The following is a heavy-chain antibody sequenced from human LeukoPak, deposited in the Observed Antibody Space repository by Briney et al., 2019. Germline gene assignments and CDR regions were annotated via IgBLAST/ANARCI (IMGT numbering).Heavy chain of an antibody. CDR2: ISGSGGST. J-gene: IGHJ5*02. Sequence: GGSLRLSCAASGFTFSSYAMSCVRQAPGKGLEWVSSISGSGGSTYYADSVKGRVTISRDNSKNTLYLQMNSLRAEDTAVYYCAKSPCSGGSCYSLFGWFDPWGQGTLVTVSS. V-gene: IGHV3-23*01. CDR1: GFTFSSYA. D-gene: IGHD2-15*01. CDR3: AKSPCSGGSCYSLFGWFDP.